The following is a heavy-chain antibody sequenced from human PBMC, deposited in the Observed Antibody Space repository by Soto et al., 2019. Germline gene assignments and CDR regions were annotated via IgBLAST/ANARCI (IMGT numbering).Heavy chain of an antibody. J-gene: IGHJ6*02. CDR3: ARGGPHRNYAKYYFYGMDV. V-gene: IGHV3-33*01. CDR2: IWYDGTNK. D-gene: IGHD4-4*01. Sequence: PGGSLRLSCAASGFIFNNYGMHWVRQAPGRGLEWVAVIWYDGTNKHCADSVKGRFSISRDNSNNTVYLHMNSLGAEDTAVYYCARGGPHRNYAKYYFYGMDVWGQGTTVTVSS. CDR1: GFIFNNYG.